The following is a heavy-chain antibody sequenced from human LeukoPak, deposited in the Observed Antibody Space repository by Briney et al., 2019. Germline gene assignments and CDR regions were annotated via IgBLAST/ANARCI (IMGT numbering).Heavy chain of an antibody. Sequence: GGSLRLSCAASGFTFSSYSMNWVRQAPGKGLEWVSSISSSSSYIYYADSVKGRFTISRDNAKNSLYLQMNSLRAEDTAVYYCAKGGFWSGSTPGGWFDPWGQGTLVTVSS. CDR1: GFTFSSYS. CDR2: ISSSSSYI. CDR3: AKGGFWSGSTPGGWFDP. V-gene: IGHV3-21*04. D-gene: IGHD3-3*01. J-gene: IGHJ5*02.